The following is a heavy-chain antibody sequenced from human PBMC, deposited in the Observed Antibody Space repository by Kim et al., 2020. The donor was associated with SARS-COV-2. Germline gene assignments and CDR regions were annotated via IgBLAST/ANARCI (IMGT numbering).Heavy chain of an antibody. CDR3: AGDGADRVAGRGVFDY. Sequence: KFQGRVTITADESTSTAYMELSSLRSEDTAVYYCAGDGADRVAGRGVFDYWGQGTLVTVSS. V-gene: IGHV1-69*01. J-gene: IGHJ4*02. D-gene: IGHD6-19*01.